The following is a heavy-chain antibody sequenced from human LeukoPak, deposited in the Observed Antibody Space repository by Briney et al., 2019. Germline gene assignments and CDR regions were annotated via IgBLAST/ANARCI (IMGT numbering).Heavy chain of an antibody. CDR1: GYTFTSYD. V-gene: IGHV1-8*01. CDR2: MNPNSGNT. CDR3: ARGGKLLWFGEYKPADY. Sequence: GASVKVSCKASGYTFTSYDINWVRQATGQGLEWMGWMNPNSGNTGYAQKFQGRVTMTRNTSISTAYMELSSLRSEDTAVYYCARGGKLLWFGEYKPADYWGQGTLVTVSS. J-gene: IGHJ4*02. D-gene: IGHD3-10*01.